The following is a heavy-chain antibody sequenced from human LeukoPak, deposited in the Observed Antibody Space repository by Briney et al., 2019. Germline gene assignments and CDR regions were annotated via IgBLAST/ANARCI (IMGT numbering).Heavy chain of an antibody. CDR2: INHSGST. V-gene: IGHV4-34*01. J-gene: IGHJ4*02. CDR3: ARVGYSSSWSFDY. Sequence: SETLSLICAVYGGSFSGYYWSWIRQPPGKGLEWIGEINHSGSTNYNPSLKSRVTISVDTSKNQFSLKLSSVTAADTAVYYCARVGYSSSWSFDYWGQGTLVTVSS. D-gene: IGHD6-13*01. CDR1: GGSFSGYY.